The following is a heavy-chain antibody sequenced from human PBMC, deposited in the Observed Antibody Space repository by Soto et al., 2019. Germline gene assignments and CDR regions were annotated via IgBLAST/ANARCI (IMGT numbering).Heavy chain of an antibody. D-gene: IGHD2-2*01. CDR2: ISYDGSNK. V-gene: IGHV3-30-3*01. CDR3: ARVEGGYCSSTTCPANY. CDR1: GFTFSSYA. J-gene: IGHJ4*02. Sequence: HPGGSLRLSCAASGFTFSSYAMHWVRQAPGKGLEWVAAISYDGSNKYYADSVKGRFTISRDNSKNTLYLQMNSLRAEDTAVYYCARVEGGYCSSTTCPANYWGQGTLVTVSS.